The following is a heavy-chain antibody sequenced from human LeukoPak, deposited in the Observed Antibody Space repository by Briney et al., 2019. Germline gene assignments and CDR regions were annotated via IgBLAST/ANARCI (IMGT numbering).Heavy chain of an antibody. Sequence: PGGSLRLSCAASRFSFFSYGMHWVRQAPGKGLEWVSAISGSGGSTYYADSVKGRFTISRDNSKNTLYLQMNSLRAEGTAVYYCAKGYSYRIYYFDYWGQGTLVTVSS. V-gene: IGHV3-23*01. D-gene: IGHD5-18*01. CDR2: ISGSGGST. CDR3: AKGYSYRIYYFDY. CDR1: RFSFFSYG. J-gene: IGHJ4*02.